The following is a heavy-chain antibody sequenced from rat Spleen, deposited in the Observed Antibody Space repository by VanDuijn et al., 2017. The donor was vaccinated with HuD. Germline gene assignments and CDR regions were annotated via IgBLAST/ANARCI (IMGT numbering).Heavy chain of an antibody. J-gene: IGHJ2*01. D-gene: IGHD1-11*01. V-gene: IGHV2-45*01. CDR3: ARGAYGGYSEWFDY. CDR2: MWSSGSA. Sequence: QVQLKESGPGLVQPSETLSLTCTVSGFSLTSYNVHWVRQPPGKGLEWMGVMWSSGSADYNSVLKSRLSISRDTSKNQVFLKMNSLKSEDTTTYYCARGAYGGYSEWFDYWGQGVMVTVSS. CDR1: GFSLTSYN.